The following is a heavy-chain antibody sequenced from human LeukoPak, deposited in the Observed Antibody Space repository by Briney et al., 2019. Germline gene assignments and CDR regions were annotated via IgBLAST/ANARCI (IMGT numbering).Heavy chain of an antibody. Sequence: GGSLRLSCAASGFTFSYYTMHWVRQAPGKGLEWVAVISYDGSNEYYADSAKGRFTISRDNSKNTLYLQMNSLRVEDTAVYYCASVLNYYDSSGYYFSYWGQGTLVTVSS. CDR3: ASVLNYYDSSGYYFSY. V-gene: IGHV3-30-3*01. CDR2: ISYDGSNE. CDR1: GFTFSYYT. D-gene: IGHD3-22*01. J-gene: IGHJ4*02.